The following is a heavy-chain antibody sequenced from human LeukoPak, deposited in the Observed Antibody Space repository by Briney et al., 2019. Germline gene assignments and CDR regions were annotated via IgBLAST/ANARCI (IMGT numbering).Heavy chain of an antibody. J-gene: IGHJ3*02. CDR3: ARGLRYLDWLIDAFDI. Sequence: GESLKISCKGSGYSFTSYWIGWVRQMPGKGLEWMGITYPGDSDTRYSPSFQGQVTISADKSISTAYLQWSSLKASDTAMYYCARGLRYLDWLIDAFDIWGQGTMVTVSS. D-gene: IGHD3-9*01. CDR2: TYPGDSDT. V-gene: IGHV5-51*01. CDR1: GYSFTSYW.